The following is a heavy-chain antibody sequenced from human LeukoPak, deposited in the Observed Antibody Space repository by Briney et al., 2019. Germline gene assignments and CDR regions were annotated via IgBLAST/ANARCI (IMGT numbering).Heavy chain of an antibody. V-gene: IGHV1-46*01. CDR1: GYTFTSYY. CDR3: ARDGCSGGSCYPSGFDY. Sequence: GASVKVSCKASGYTFTSYYMHWVRQDPGQGLEWMGIINPSGGSTSYAQKFQGRVTMTRDMSTSTVYMELSSLRSEDTAVYYCARDGCSGGSCYPSGFDYWGQGTLVTVSS. J-gene: IGHJ4*02. CDR2: INPSGGST. D-gene: IGHD2-15*01.